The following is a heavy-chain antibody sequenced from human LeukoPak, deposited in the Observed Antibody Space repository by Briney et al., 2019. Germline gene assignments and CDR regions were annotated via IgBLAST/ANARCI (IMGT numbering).Heavy chain of an antibody. CDR3: ARARDGYNSGAFDI. D-gene: IGHD5-24*01. Sequence: PGGSLRLSCAASGFTFSSYGMHWVRQAPGKGLEWVAVIWYDGSNKYYADSVKGRFTVSRDNSKNTLYLQMNSLRAEDTAVYYCARARDGYNSGAFDIRGQGTMVTVSS. V-gene: IGHV3-33*01. CDR1: GFTFSSYG. CDR2: IWYDGSNK. J-gene: IGHJ3*02.